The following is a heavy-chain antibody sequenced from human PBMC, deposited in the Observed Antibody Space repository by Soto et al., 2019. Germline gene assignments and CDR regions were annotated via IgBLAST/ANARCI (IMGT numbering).Heavy chain of an antibody. CDR2: IDDSGTT. CDR1: GGSIRSYY. J-gene: IGHJ4*02. CDR3: ARQGYYDNSGYSGTFDS. Sequence: SETLSLTCTVSGGSIRSYYWNWIRQPPWKGLEWIGYIDDSGTTNYNPSLKSRVTISVDTSKNQFSLRLNSVTAADTAVYYCARQGYYDNSGYSGTFDSWGQGFVVTVSS. V-gene: IGHV4-59*01. D-gene: IGHD3-22*01.